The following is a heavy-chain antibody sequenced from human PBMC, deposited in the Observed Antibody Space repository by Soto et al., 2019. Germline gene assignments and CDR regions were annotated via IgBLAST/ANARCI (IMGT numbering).Heavy chain of an antibody. V-gene: IGHV4-31*03. J-gene: IGHJ4*02. CDR1: GGSISSGGYY. CDR2: IYYSGST. CDR3: AGDRATGVDFDY. Sequence: QVQLQESGPGLVKPSQTLSLTCTVSGGSISSGGYYWSWIRQHPGKGLEWIGYIYYSGSTYYNPSTQSRVTISVDTSKNQLSLKLSSVTAADTAVYYCAGDRATGVDFDYWGQGTLVTVAS. D-gene: IGHD2-15*01.